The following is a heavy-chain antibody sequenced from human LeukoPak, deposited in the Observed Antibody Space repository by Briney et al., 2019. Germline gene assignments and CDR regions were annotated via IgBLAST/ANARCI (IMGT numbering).Heavy chain of an antibody. CDR2: IYPGDSDT. CDR3: ARLHLTASLAAVYFDY. V-gene: IGHV5-51*01. Sequence: GESLKTSCKGSGYSFTNYWIGWVRQMPGKGLEWMGIIYPGDSDTRYSPSFQGQVTISADKSINTASLQWSSLKASDTAMYYCARLHLTASLAAVYFDYWGQGTLVTVSS. CDR1: GYSFTNYW. J-gene: IGHJ4*02. D-gene: IGHD2-21*02.